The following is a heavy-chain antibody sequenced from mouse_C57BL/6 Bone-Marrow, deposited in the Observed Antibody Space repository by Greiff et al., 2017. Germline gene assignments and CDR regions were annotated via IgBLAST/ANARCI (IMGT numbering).Heavy chain of an antibody. V-gene: IGHV5-12*01. CDR1: GFTFSDYY. Sequence: EVKLVESGGGLVQPGGSLKLSCAASGFTFSDYYMYWVRQTPEKRLEWVAYISNGGGSTYYPDTVKGRFTISRDNAKNTLYLQMSRLKSEDAAMYYCARQNWDSFYAMDYWGQGTSVTVSS. CDR2: ISNGGGST. J-gene: IGHJ4*01. CDR3: ARQNWDSFYAMDY. D-gene: IGHD4-1*01.